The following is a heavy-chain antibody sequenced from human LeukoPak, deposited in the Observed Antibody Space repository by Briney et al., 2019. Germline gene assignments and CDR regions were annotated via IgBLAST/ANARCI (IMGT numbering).Heavy chain of an antibody. J-gene: IGHJ4*02. CDR3: ARGGPRPICSSTSCYPYYFDF. CDR1: VFTFSDYS. CDR2: ISSRSSYI. Sequence: GGSLRLSCAASVFTFSDYSMYWVRQAPGKGLEWVSSISSRSSYIYYADSVKGRFTISRDNAKNALYLHMHSLRAEDTAVYFCARGGPRPICSSTSCYPYYFDFWGQGTLVTVSS. D-gene: IGHD2-2*01. V-gene: IGHV3-21*01.